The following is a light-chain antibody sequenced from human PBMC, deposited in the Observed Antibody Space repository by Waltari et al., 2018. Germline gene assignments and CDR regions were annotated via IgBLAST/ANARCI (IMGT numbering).Light chain of an antibody. CDR1: SSDVDGYNY. CDR2: DVR. J-gene: IGLJ3*02. CDR3: SSYTSSSTLV. V-gene: IGLV2-14*01. Sequence: QSALTQPASVSGSPGRSITISCTGTSSDVDGYNYVSWYQQHPGKAPKLIIYDVRKRPSGVSNRLAGYKSGNTASLTISGLQAEDEADYYCSSYTSSSTLVFGGGTKLTIL.